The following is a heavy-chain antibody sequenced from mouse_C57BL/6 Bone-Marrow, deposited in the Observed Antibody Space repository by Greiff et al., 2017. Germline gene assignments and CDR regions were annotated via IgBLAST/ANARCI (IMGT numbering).Heavy chain of an antibody. Sequence: QVQLKESGPGLVQPSQSLSITCTVSGFSLTSYGVHWVRQSPGKGLEWLGVIWSGGSTDYNAAFISRLSISKDNSKSQVFFKMNSLQADDTAIYYCARKADYSNPYWYFDVWGTGTTVTVSS. J-gene: IGHJ1*03. CDR3: ARKADYSNPYWYFDV. CDR2: IWSGGST. D-gene: IGHD2-5*01. CDR1: GFSLTSYG. V-gene: IGHV2-2*01.